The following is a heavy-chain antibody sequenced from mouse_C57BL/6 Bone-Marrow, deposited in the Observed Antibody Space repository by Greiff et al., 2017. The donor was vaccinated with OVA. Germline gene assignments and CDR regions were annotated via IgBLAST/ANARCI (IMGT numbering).Heavy chain of an antibody. CDR1: GYAFSSYW. CDR3: AREEDYDYDGAGWFAY. Sequence: VHLVESGAELVKPGASVKISCKASGYAFSSYWMNWVKQRPGKGLEWIGQIYPGDGDTNYNGKFKGKATLTADNSSSTAYMQLSSLTSEDAAVYFCAREEDYDYDGAGWFAYWGQGTLVTVSA. V-gene: IGHV1-80*01. J-gene: IGHJ3*01. D-gene: IGHD2-4*01. CDR2: IYPGDGDT.